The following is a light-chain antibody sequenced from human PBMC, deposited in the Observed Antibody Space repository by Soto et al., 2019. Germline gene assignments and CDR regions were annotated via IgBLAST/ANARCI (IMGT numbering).Light chain of an antibody. V-gene: IGKV3-15*01. CDR2: GAY. Sequence: EIVMTQSPATLSVSPGERATLSCRASQSVGSNLAWYQQKPGQAPRLLIYGAYTRATGIPARFSGSGSGTEFTLTISSRQSEDFAIYFCQHYNNWPPDRTFGQGTKVEIK. J-gene: IGKJ1*01. CDR1: QSVGSN. CDR3: QHYNNWPPDRT.